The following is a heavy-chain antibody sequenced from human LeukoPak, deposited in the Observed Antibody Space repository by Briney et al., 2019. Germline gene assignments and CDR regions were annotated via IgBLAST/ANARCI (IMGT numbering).Heavy chain of an antibody. D-gene: IGHD2-2*01. CDR1: GGSFSGYH. Sequence: SETLSLTCAVYGGSFSGYHWSWIRQSPGKGLEWIGEINHSGSTNYNPSLNSRVTISVDTSKNQFSLKLSSVTAADTAVYYCATGLTDIVVVPAAVMNLGWGQGTLVTVSS. CDR3: ATGLTDIVVVPAAVMNLG. V-gene: IGHV4-34*01. J-gene: IGHJ4*02. CDR2: INHSGST.